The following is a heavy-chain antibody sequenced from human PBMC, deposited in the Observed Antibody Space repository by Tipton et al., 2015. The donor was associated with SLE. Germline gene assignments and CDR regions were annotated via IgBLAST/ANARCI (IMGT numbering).Heavy chain of an antibody. V-gene: IGHV3-73*01. J-gene: IGHJ4*02. D-gene: IGHD4-17*01. Sequence: SLRLSCGASGFTFSGSVMHWVRPASGRGLEWVGRSTSKAANYATAYAASVNGRFTISRDDSKNTAYLQMNSLKTDDTAVYYCTRRYGDLGADYWGQGTLVTVSS. CDR3: TRRYGDLGADY. CDR1: GFTFSGSV. CDR2: STSKAANYAT.